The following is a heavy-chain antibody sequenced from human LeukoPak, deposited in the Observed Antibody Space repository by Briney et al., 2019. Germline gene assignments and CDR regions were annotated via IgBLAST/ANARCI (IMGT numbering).Heavy chain of an antibody. CDR3: ARIRGYSYGPFDY. V-gene: IGHV3-64*02. CDR1: GFTFSRYA. CDR2: ISSSGGST. Sequence: GGSLRLSCSASGFTFSRYAMHWVRQAPGKGLEYVSAISSSGGSTYYADSVKGRFTISRDNSKNTLYLQMGSLRAEDMAVYYCARIRGYSYGPFDYWGQGTLVTVSS. J-gene: IGHJ4*02. D-gene: IGHD5-18*01.